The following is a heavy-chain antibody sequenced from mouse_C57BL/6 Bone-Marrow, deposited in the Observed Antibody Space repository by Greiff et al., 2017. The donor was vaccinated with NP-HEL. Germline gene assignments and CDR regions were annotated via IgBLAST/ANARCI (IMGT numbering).Heavy chain of an antibody. CDR3: AKKGSPDYYAMDY. CDR2: IWRGGST. V-gene: IGHV2-5*01. Sequence: QVQLKESGPGLVQPSQSLSITCTVSGFSLTSYGVHWVRQSPGKGLEWLGVIWRGGSTDYNAAFMSRLSITKDNSKSQVFFKMNSLQADDTAIYYCAKKGSPDYYAMDYWGQGTSVTVSS. CDR1: GFSLTSYG. J-gene: IGHJ4*01.